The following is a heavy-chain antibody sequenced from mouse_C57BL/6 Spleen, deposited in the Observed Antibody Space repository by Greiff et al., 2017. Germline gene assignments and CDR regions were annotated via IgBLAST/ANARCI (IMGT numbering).Heavy chain of an antibody. V-gene: IGHV1-5*01. CDR1: GYTFTSYW. CDR3: ASYYGSGPHWYFDV. D-gene: IGHD1-1*01. Sequence: EVQLQQSGTVLVRPGASVKLSCKTSGYTFTSYWMHWVKQRPGQGLEWIGAIYPGNSDTSYNQKFKGKAKLTAVTSASTAYMELSSLTNEDSAVYYGASYYGSGPHWYFDVWGTGTTVTVSS. J-gene: IGHJ1*03. CDR2: IYPGNSDT.